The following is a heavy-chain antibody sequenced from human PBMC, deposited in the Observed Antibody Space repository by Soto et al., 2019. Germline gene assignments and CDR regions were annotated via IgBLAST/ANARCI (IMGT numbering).Heavy chain of an antibody. V-gene: IGHV4-34*01. J-gene: IGHJ5*02. D-gene: IGHD3-10*01. CDR3: AGRSSLASVQVYFGEISNYNWFDP. CDR1: GGSFSGYY. Sequence: ASETLSLTCAVYGGSFSGYYWSWIRQPPGKGLEWIGEINHSGSTNYNPSLKSRVTISVDTSKNQFSLKLSSVTAADTAVYFCAGRSSLASVQVYFGEISNYNWFDPWGQGTLLTVSS. CDR2: INHSGST.